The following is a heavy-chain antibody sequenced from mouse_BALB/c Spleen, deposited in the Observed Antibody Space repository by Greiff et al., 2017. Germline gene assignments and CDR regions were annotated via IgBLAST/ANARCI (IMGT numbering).Heavy chain of an antibody. Sequence: EVKLVESGAGLVKPGGSLKLSCAASGFTFSSYAMPWVRQTPEKRLEWVASISSGGSTYYSDSVKGRFTISRDNARNILYLQMSSLGSEDTAMYSYERGLGWVYIDYWGQGTTLTVSS. CDR1: GFTFSSYA. CDR2: ISSGGST. J-gene: IGHJ2*01. V-gene: IGHV5-6-5*01. D-gene: IGHD1-1*02. CDR3: ERGLGWVYIDY.